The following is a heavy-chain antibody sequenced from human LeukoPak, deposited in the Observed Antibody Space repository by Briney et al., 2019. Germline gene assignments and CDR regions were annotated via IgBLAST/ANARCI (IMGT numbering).Heavy chain of an antibody. J-gene: IGHJ5*02. Sequence: GESLKISCKGSGYSFTSDWIGWVRQMPGKGLEWMGIIYPGDSDTRYSPSFQGQVTISADKSISTAYLQWSSLKASDTAMYYCASLYDFWSGWFDPWGQGTLVTVSS. CDR1: GYSFTSDW. CDR2: IYPGDSDT. D-gene: IGHD3-3*01. V-gene: IGHV5-51*01. CDR3: ASLYDFWSGWFDP.